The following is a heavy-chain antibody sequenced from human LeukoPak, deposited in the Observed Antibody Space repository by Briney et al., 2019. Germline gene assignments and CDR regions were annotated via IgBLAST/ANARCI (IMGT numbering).Heavy chain of an antibody. CDR1: GFTFTNYW. J-gene: IGHJ4*02. V-gene: IGHV3-74*01. Sequence: GGSLRLSCAASGFTFTNYWMHWVRQVPGKRPVWISRVDIDGSGTVYADSVKGRFTITRDNAKNTVYLQMNSLRAEDTAVYYCVRKPRNRHFDSWGQGTLVTVSS. CDR3: VRKPRNRHFDS. CDR2: VDIDGSGT.